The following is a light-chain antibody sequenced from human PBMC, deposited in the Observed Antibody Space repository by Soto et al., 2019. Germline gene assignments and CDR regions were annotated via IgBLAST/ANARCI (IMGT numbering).Light chain of an antibody. V-gene: IGKV1-39*01. Sequence: DIQMTQCPSSLSASVGDIFTITCRASQSISSYLNWYQQKPGKAPKLLIYAASSLQSGVPSRFSGSGSGTDFTLTISSLQPEDFATYYCQQSYSTRPITFGQGTRLEIK. J-gene: IGKJ5*01. CDR2: AAS. CDR1: QSISSY. CDR3: QQSYSTRPIT.